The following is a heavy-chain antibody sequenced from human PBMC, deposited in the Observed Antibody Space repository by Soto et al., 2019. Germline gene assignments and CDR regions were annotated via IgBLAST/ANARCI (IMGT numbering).Heavy chain of an antibody. V-gene: IGHV4-39*01. CDR3: ARRWGYSFDY. Sequence: SETLSLTCTVSGGSISSYYWGWIRRPPGKGLEWIGSIYYSGSTYYNPSLKSRVTISVDTSKNQFSLKLSTVTAADTAVYYCARRWGYSFDYWGQGTLVTVSS. CDR2: IYYSGST. CDR1: GGSISSYY. D-gene: IGHD7-27*01. J-gene: IGHJ4*02.